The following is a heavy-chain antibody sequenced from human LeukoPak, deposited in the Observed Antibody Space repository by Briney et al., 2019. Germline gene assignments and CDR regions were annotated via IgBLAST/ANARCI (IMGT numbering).Heavy chain of an antibody. CDR2: INAGNGNT. CDR1: GYTFTSYG. J-gene: IGHJ4*02. Sequence: ASVTVSCKASGYTFTSYGMHWVRQAPGQRLEWMGWINAGNGNTKYSQKFQGRVTITRDTSASTAYMELSSLRSEDTAVYYCARGPAGYSSSWHIDYWGQGTLVTVSS. D-gene: IGHD6-13*01. V-gene: IGHV1-3*01. CDR3: ARGPAGYSSSWHIDY.